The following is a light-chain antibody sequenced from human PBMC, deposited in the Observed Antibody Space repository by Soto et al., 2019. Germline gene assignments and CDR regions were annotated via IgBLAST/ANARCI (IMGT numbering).Light chain of an antibody. Sequence: EIVLTQSPATLSLSPGEIATLSCRASQSVSRYLVWYQQKPGQAPRLLIYDASTRATGIPARFSGSGSGTDFTLTVSSLEPEDFAVYFCQQRSNWPLTCGGGTKGDIK. CDR2: DAS. V-gene: IGKV3-11*01. CDR1: QSVSRY. J-gene: IGKJ4*01. CDR3: QQRSNWPLT.